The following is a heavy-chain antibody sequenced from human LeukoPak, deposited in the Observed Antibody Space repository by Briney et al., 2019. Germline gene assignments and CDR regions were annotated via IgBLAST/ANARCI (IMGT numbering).Heavy chain of an antibody. CDR2: FDPEDGET. V-gene: IGHV1-24*01. J-gene: IGHJ5*02. CDR1: GYTLTELS. CDR3: ATVLRGSNWFDP. Sequence: ASVKVSCKVSGYTLTELSMHWVRQAPGKGLEWMGGFDPEDGETIYAQKFQGRVTMTEDTSTDTAYMELRSLRSEDTAVYDCATVLRGSNWFDPWGQGTLVTVSS. D-gene: IGHD3-16*01.